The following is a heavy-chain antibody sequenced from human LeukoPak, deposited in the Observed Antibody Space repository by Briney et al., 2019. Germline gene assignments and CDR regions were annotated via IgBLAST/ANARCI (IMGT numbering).Heavy chain of an antibody. V-gene: IGHV1-69*04. CDR1: GGTFSSYA. J-gene: IGHJ2*01. Sequence: ASVKVSCKASGGTFSSYAISWVRQAPGQGLEWMGRIIPILGIANYAQKFQGRVTITADKSTSTAYMELSSLRSEDTAVYYCARAHSSGYYSYWYFDLWGRGTLVTVSS. CDR3: ARAHSSGYYSYWYFDL. D-gene: IGHD3-22*01. CDR2: IIPILGIA.